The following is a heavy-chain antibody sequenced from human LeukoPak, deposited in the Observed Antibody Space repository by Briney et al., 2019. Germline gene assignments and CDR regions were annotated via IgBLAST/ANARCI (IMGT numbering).Heavy chain of an antibody. CDR2: ISSSSSYI. CDR1: GFIFSDYY. J-gene: IGHJ4*02. D-gene: IGHD1-26*01. V-gene: IGHV3-11*06. CDR3: ARALVGATMDY. Sequence: GGSLRLSCAASGFIFSDYYMTWIRQAPGKGLEWVSSISSSSSYIYYADSVKGRFTISRDNAKNSLYLQMNSLRAEDTAVYYCARALVGATMDYWGQGTLVTVSS.